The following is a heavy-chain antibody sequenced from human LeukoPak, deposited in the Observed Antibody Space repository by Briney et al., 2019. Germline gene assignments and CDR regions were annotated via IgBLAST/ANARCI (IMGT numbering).Heavy chain of an antibody. D-gene: IGHD2-2*01. CDR2: INHSGST. V-gene: IGHV4-34*01. CDR3: ARIHCSSTSCYPFDP. CDR1: GGSFSGYY. Sequence: SETLSLTCAVYGGSFSGYYWSWIRQPPGKGLEWIGEINHSGSTNYNPSLKSRVTISVDTSKNQFSLKLSSVTAADTAVYYCARIHCSSTSCYPFDPWGQGTLVTVSS. J-gene: IGHJ5*02.